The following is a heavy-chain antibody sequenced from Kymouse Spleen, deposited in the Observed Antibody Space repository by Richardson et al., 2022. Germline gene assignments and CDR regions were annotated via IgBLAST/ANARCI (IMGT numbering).Heavy chain of an antibody. J-gene: IGHJ5*02. Sequence: QVQLQQWGAGLLKPSETLSLTCAVYGGSFSGYYWSWIRQPPGKGLEWIGEINHSGSTNYNPSLKSRVTISVDTSKNQFSLKLSSVTAADTAVYYCATSIAARPGNWFDPWGQGTLVTVSS. CDR3: ATSIAARPGNWFDP. V-gene: IGHV4-34*01. CDR2: INHSGST. D-gene: IGHD6-6*01. CDR1: GGSFSGYY.